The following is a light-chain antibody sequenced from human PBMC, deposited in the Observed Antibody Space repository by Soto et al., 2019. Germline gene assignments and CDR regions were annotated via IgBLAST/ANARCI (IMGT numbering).Light chain of an antibody. CDR3: QQYNSYFFS. CDR2: GAS. J-gene: IGKJ3*01. Sequence: DILMTQSPSTLSASVGDRVNLSCRASETINTWLAWYQQKPGKAPKLLIYGASTLVTSIPSRFSGSGSGTEFTLTISSLQTDDFATYYCQQYNSYFFSFGPGTKVDV. V-gene: IGKV1-5*03. CDR1: ETINTW.